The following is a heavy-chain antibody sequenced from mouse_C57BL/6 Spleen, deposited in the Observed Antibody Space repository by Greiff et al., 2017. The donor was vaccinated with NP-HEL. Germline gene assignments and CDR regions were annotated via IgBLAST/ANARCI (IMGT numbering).Heavy chain of an antibody. Sequence: QVQLQQSGTELVKPGASVKLSCKASGYTFTSYWMHWVKQRPGQGLEWIGNINPSNGGTNYNEKFKSKATLTVDKSSSTAYMQLSSLTSEDSAVYYCARKDYYYGSSYYAMDYWGQGTSVTVSS. CDR2: INPSNGGT. D-gene: IGHD1-1*01. V-gene: IGHV1-53*01. CDR3: ARKDYYYGSSYYAMDY. CDR1: GYTFTSYW. J-gene: IGHJ4*01.